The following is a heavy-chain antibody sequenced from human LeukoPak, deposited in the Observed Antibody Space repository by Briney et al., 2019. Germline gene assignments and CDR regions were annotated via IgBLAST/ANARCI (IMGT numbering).Heavy chain of an antibody. CDR3: AKEKSGLYDSSGLFDY. V-gene: IGHV3-30*18. J-gene: IGHJ4*02. D-gene: IGHD3-22*01. Sequence: GRSLRLSCAASGFTFSSYGMHWVRQAPGKGLEWEAVISYDGSNKYYADSVKGRFTISRDNSKNTLYLQMNSLRAEDTAVYYCAKEKSGLYDSSGLFDYWGQGTLVTVSS. CDR2: ISYDGSNK. CDR1: GFTFSSYG.